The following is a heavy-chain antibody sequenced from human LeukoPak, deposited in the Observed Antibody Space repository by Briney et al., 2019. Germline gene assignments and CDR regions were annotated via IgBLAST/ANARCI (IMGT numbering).Heavy chain of an antibody. V-gene: IGHV5-51*01. J-gene: IGHJ3*02. CDR3: ARQADTMIVVVSAFDI. D-gene: IGHD3-22*01. CDR1: GYSFTSYW. CDR2: IYPGDSDT. Sequence: GESLKISCKGSGYSFTSYWIGWVRQMPGKGLEWMGIIYPGDSDTRYSPSFQGQVTISADKSISTAYLKWSSLKASDTAMYYCARQADTMIVVVSAFDIWGQGTMVTVSS.